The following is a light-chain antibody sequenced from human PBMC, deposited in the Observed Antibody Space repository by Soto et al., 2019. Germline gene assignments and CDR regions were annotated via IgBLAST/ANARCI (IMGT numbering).Light chain of an antibody. CDR3: QQYDSSPVT. CDR2: GAS. J-gene: IGKJ1*01. V-gene: IGKV3-20*01. Sequence: EIVLTQSPGTLSLSPGERATLSCRASQSVSSSYLAWYQQKPDQAPRLLIYGASSRATGIPDRFSGSGSGTDFNLTISRLEPEDFAVYYCQQYDSSPVTFGQGTKVEIK. CDR1: QSVSSSY.